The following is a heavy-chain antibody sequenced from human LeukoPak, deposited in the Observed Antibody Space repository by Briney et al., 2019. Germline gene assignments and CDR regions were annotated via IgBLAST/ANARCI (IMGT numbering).Heavy chain of an antibody. CDR3: ASRRDGYNSPWYFDL. V-gene: IGHV4-59*01. J-gene: IGHJ2*01. D-gene: IGHD5-24*01. CDR2: IYYSGST. CDR1: GGSISSYY. Sequence: SETLSLTCTVSGGSISSYYWSWIRQPPGRGLEWIGYIYYSGSTNYNPSLKSRVTISVDTSKNQFSLKLSSVTAADTAVYYCASRRDGYNSPWYFDLWGRGTLVTVSS.